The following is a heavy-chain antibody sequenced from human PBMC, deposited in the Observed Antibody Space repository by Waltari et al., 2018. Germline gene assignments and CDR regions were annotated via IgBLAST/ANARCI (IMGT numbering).Heavy chain of an antibody. J-gene: IGHJ5*02. CDR2: VHGSGRT. CDR3: ARDRGRGLYLDT. D-gene: IGHD2-15*01. Sequence: QLQLQESGPGLVKPSGTLSLNCAVSGDSVSSAFLWNWVRQSPQKGLEWIGQVHGSGRTNYNPSFASRVTVSLDTSKNLLSLKMTSATAADTAVYYCARDRGRGLYLDTWGPGTLVTVSP. CDR1: GDSVSSAFL. V-gene: IGHV4-4*02.